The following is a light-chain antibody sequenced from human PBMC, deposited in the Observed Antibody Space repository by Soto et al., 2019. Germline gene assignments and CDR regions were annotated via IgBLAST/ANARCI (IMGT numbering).Light chain of an antibody. Sequence: QSVLTQPASVSGSPGQSITIYCTGTSSDVGAYNYVSWYQQHPGKAPKLMIYDVSNRPSGVSNRFSGSRSGNTASLTISGLQAEDEADYYCSSYTSTTTYVFGTGTKVTVL. CDR3: SSYTSTTTYV. CDR1: SSDVGAYNY. CDR2: DVS. V-gene: IGLV2-14*01. J-gene: IGLJ1*01.